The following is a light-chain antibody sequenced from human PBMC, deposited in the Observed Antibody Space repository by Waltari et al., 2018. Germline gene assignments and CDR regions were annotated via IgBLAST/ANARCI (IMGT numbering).Light chain of an antibody. J-gene: IGKJ1*01. CDR2: KAS. Sequence: DIQMTQFPSTLSASVGDRVTITCWASQSISTWLAWYQQKPGKAPKLLIYKASILESGVPSRISGSGSGTESTLTINSLQPDDFATYYCQHYSTYSRTFGQGTKVEIK. CDR3: QHYSTYSRT. V-gene: IGKV1-5*03. CDR1: QSISTW.